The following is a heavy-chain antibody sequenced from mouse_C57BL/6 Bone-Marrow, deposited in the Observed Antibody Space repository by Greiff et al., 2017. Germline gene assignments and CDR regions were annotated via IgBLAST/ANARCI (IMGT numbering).Heavy chain of an antibody. CDR1: GYTFTSYW. CDR2: IYPGSGSP. V-gene: IGHV1-55*01. CDR3: ARRYSMDY. Sequence: VQLQQPGAELVKPGASVTMSCTASGYTFTSYWIPWVKQTPGKGLEWLGDIYPGSGSPNYNENFKSKATLTVDTSSSTAYMQLSSLTSEDSAVYYCARRYSMDYWGQGTSGTVSS. D-gene: IGHD1-1*01. J-gene: IGHJ4*01.